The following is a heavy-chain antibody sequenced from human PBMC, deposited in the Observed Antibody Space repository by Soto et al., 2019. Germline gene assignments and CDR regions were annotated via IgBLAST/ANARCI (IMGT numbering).Heavy chain of an antibody. V-gene: IGHV5-51*01. Sequence: PGESLKISCKGSGYSFTSYWIGWVRQMPGKGLEWMGIIYPGDSDTRYSPSFQGQVTISADKSISTAYLQWSSLKASDTAMYYCARTVRYDSSGRPDYYGMDVWGQGTTVTVSS. CDR1: GYSFTSYW. D-gene: IGHD3-22*01. J-gene: IGHJ6*02. CDR3: ARTVRYDSSGRPDYYGMDV. CDR2: IYPGDSDT.